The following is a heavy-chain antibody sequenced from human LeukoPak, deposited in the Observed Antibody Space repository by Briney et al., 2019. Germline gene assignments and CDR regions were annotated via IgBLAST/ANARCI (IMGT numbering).Heavy chain of an antibody. J-gene: IGHJ4*02. D-gene: IGHD4-17*01. CDR1: GVSISSGSYY. Sequence: SETLSLTCTVSGVSISSGSYYWSWIRQPAGKGLEWIGRIYTSGSTNYNPSLKSRVTISVDTSKNQFSLKLSSVTAADTSVYCCAREIYGDYGAFDYWGQGTLVTVSS. CDR3: AREIYGDYGAFDY. CDR2: IYTSGST. V-gene: IGHV4-61*02.